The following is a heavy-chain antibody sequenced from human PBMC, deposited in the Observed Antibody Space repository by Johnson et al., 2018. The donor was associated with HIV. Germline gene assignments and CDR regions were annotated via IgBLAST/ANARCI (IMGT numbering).Heavy chain of an antibody. J-gene: IGHJ3*02. D-gene: IGHD3-22*01. CDR1: GFTFSSYA. CDR2: ISYDGSNK. CDR3: AKDSLYYYDSRGYYAFDI. V-gene: IGHV3-30*04. Sequence: QVQLVESGGGLEQPGGSLRLSCTASGFTFSSYAMHWVRQAPGKGLEWVAVISYDGSNKYYADSVKGRFTISRDNSKNTLYLQMNSLRAEDTALYYCAKDSLYYYDSRGYYAFDIWGQGTMVTVSS.